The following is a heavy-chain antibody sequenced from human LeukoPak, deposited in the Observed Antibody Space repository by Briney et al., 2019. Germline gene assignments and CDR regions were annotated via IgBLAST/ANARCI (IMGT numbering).Heavy chain of an antibody. Sequence: PGGSLRLSCAASGFTFSSYGMNWVRQAPGKGLEWVSSISSSSSYIYYADSVKGRFTISRDNAKNSLYLQMNSLRAEDTAVYYCARGQVYSYGPFDYWGQGTLVTVSS. CDR3: ARGQVYSYGPFDY. V-gene: IGHV3-21*01. J-gene: IGHJ4*02. CDR1: GFTFSSYG. D-gene: IGHD5-18*01. CDR2: ISSSSSYI.